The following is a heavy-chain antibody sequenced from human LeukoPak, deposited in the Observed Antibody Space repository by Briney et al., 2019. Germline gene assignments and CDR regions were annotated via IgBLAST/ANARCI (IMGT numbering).Heavy chain of an antibody. D-gene: IGHD2-15*01. CDR1: GFTFSSYA. V-gene: IGHV3-23*01. Sequence: GSLRLSCAASGFTFSSYAMSWVRQAPGKGLEWVSAISRSGGSTYYADSVKGRFTISRDNSKNTLYLQMNSLRAEDTAVYYCAKVDLGYCSGGSCYSGDYWGQGTLVTVSS. J-gene: IGHJ4*02. CDR3: AKVDLGYCSGGSCYSGDY. CDR2: ISRSGGST.